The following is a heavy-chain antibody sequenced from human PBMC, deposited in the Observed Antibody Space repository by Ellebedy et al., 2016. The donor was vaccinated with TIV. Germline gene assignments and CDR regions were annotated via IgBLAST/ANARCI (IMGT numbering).Heavy chain of an antibody. CDR1: GGTFSTYA. D-gene: IGHD4-17*01. J-gene: IGHJ4*02. CDR3: ARIGTETTWRGIDF. CDR2: FLPMFGTA. V-gene: IGHV1-69*13. Sequence: ASVKVSCKAFGGTFSTYALNWVRQAPGQGLEWIGAFLPMFGTATSAQKFQGRVTITADESMTTAYMDLSSLRSEDTAVYYCARIGTETTWRGIDFWGQGTLVIVSS.